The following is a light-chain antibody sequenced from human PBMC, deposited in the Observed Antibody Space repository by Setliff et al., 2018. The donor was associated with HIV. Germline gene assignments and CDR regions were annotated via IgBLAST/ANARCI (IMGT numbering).Light chain of an antibody. J-gene: IGLJ1*01. CDR3: SSYAITNTLP. CDR2: EVR. V-gene: IGLV2-14*01. Sequence: SALAQPASVSGSPGQSITIPCTGTSSDVGGYNYVSWYQQHPGKAPKLIIYEVRNRPSGVSNRFSGSKSGNTASLTISGLQPEDEADYYCSSYAITNTLPFGTGTKVTVL. CDR1: SSDVGGYNY.